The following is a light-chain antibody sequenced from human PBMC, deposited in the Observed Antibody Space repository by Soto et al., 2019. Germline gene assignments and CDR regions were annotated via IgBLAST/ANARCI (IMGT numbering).Light chain of an antibody. CDR1: QSVSSN. V-gene: IGKV3-15*01. CDR2: GAS. Sequence: EIVGTRCEPTLSVSPGERATLSSRASQSVSSNLAWYQQKPGQAPRLLINGASTRATGIPARFSGSGSGTEFSLTISSLQSEDFAVYYCQQYSDCPPTFGQGTKVDIK. J-gene: IGKJ1*01. CDR3: QQYSDCPPT.